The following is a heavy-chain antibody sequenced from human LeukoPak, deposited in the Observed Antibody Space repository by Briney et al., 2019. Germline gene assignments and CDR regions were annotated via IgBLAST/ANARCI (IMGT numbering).Heavy chain of an antibody. Sequence: GASVKVSCKASGYTFTSYDINWVRQATGQGLEWMGWMNPQSGDTDYAQKFQGRVTMTRSPSITTAYMELTSLTYEDTAVYYRARVPRRGDQFDPWGQGTLVTVSS. CDR2: MNPQSGDT. CDR3: ARVPRRGDQFDP. J-gene: IGHJ5*02. V-gene: IGHV1-8*01. CDR1: GYTFTSYD. D-gene: IGHD3-10*01.